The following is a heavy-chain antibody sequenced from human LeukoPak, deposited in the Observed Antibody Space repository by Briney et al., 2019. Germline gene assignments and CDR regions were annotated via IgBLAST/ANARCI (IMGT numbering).Heavy chain of an antibody. CDR2: IDPNSGGT. CDR1: GYTFTGYY. V-gene: IGHV1-2*02. Sequence: ASVKVSCKASGYTFTGYYMHWVPQAPGQELEWMGWIDPNSGGTNYAQKFQGRVTMTRDTSISTAYMELSRLRSDDTAVYYCARVKDDSSGYDAFDIWGQGTMVTVSS. J-gene: IGHJ3*02. CDR3: ARVKDDSSGYDAFDI. D-gene: IGHD3-22*01.